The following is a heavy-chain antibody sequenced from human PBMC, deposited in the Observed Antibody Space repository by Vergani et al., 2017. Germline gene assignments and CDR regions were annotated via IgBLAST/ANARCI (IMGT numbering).Heavy chain of an antibody. Sequence: EVQLLESGGGLVQPGGSLRLSCAASGFTFSSYAMSWLRQAPGKGLEWVSAISGSGGSTYYADSVKGRFTISRDNSKNTLYLQMNSLRAEDTAVYYCAVREDGAVASVYWGQGTLVTVSS. D-gene: IGHD6-19*01. CDR2: ISGSGGST. CDR3: AVREDGAVASVY. CDR1: GFTFSSYA. V-gene: IGHV3-23*01. J-gene: IGHJ4*02.